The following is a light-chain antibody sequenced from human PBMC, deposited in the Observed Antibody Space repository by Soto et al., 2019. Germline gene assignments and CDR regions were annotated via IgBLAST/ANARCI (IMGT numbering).Light chain of an antibody. CDR1: RSVSSN. Sequence: EIVMTQSPATLSVSPGERATLSCRASRSVSSNLAWYQQKPGQDPRLLMYGASTRATGIPARFSGSGSGTEFTLTISSLQSEDFAVYYCQQYNNWPPYTFGQGTKLEIK. CDR3: QQYNNWPPYT. V-gene: IGKV3-15*01. J-gene: IGKJ2*01. CDR2: GAS.